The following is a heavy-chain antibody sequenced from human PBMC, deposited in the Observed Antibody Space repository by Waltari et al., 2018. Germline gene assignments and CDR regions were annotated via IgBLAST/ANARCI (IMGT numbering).Heavy chain of an antibody. Sequence: QVQLQESGPGLVKPSQTMSLTCTVSVGSISSGSYYLRCIRPSAGKGLEWIGRIYTSGSTNYNPSLKSRVTISVDTSKNQFSLKLSSVTAADTAVYYCARDGNCSGGSCYSPDIWGQGTMVIVSS. CDR1: VGSISSGSYY. D-gene: IGHD2-15*01. CDR3: ARDGNCSGGSCYSPDI. CDR2: IYTSGST. J-gene: IGHJ3*02. V-gene: IGHV4-61*02.